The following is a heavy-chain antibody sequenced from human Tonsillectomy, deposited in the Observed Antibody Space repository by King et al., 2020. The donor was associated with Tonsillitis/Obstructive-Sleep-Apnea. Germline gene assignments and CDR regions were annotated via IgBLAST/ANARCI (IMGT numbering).Heavy chain of an antibody. J-gene: IGHJ6*02. CDR3: AREWGDSSGYYYYYGMDV. CDR2: ISSSGSII. CDR1: GFTFSSYE. V-gene: IGHV3-48*03. Sequence: VQLVESGGGLVQPGGSLRLSCAASGFTFSSYEMNWVRQAPGKGLEWVSYISSSGSIIYYAESVKGRFTISRDNAKNSLYLQMNSLRAEDTAVYYCAREWGDSSGYYYYYGMDVWGQGTTVTVSS. D-gene: IGHD3-22*01.